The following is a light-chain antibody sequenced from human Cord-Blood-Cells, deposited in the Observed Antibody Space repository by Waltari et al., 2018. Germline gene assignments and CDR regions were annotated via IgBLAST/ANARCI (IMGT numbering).Light chain of an antibody. Sequence: DIQMTKSPSSLSASVGDRVTITCQASQSISSYLNWYQKKPGKAPKLLIYAAASLQSGVPSRFNGSRSGTDFTLNISSLQPEDFATYYCQQSYSTPRTFGPGTKVYIK. CDR2: AAA. CDR3: QQSYSTPRT. V-gene: IGKV1-39*01. J-gene: IGKJ3*01. CDR1: QSISSY.